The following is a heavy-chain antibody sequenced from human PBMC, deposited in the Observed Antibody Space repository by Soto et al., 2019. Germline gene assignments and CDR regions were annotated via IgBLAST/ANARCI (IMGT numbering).Heavy chain of an antibody. J-gene: IGHJ4*02. V-gene: IGHV1-69*02. CDR1: GGTFSSYT. D-gene: IGHD2-15*01. CDR3: ARARDIVVVVAAWPFDY. CDR2: IITILGIA. Sequence: GASVKVSCKASGGTFSSYTISWVRQAPGQGLEWMGRIITILGIANYAQKFQGRVTITADKSTSTAYMELSSLRSEDTAVYYCARARDIVVVVAAWPFDYWGQGTLVTVSS.